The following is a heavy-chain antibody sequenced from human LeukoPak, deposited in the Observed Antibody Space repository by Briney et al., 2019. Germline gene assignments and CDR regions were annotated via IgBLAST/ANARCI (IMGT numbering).Heavy chain of an antibody. V-gene: IGHV3-21*01. CDR1: GFTFGSYS. D-gene: IGHD6-6*01. CDR2: ISSSSSYI. CDR3: ATLHSSSNLRTPKDY. J-gene: IGHJ4*02. Sequence: GGSLRLSCAASGFTFGSYSMNWVRQAPGKGLEWVSSISSSSSYIYYADSVKGRFTISRDNAKNSLYLQMNSLRAEDTAVYYCATLHSSSNLRTPKDYWGQGTLVTVSS.